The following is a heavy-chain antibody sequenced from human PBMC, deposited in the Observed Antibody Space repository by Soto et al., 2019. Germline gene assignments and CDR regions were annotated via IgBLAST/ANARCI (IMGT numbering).Heavy chain of an antibody. CDR1: GGSISSSSNH. Sequence: PSETLSLTCTVSGGSISSSSNHWGWIRQPPGKGLEWIGNIYYSENTYYNPSLKSRVTISVDTSKNQFSLRLTSVTVADTAVYYCATSYGNAWYTYWGQGTQVTVSS. CDR3: ATSYGNAWYTY. D-gene: IGHD6-13*01. J-gene: IGHJ4*02. V-gene: IGHV4-39*07. CDR2: IYYSENT.